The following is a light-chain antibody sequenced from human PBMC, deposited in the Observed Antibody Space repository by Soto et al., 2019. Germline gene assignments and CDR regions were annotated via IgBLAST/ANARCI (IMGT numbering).Light chain of an antibody. CDR1: SSDVGRYDF. Sequence: SVLTQPPSASGSPGQSVTISCTGTSSDVGRYDFVSWYQHHPGKAPKLIIYDVNQRPSGVPDRFSGSKSGNTASLTISGLQAEDEADYYCSSYTISTTLVFGTGTKVTVL. CDR2: DVN. V-gene: IGLV2-18*02. J-gene: IGLJ1*01. CDR3: SSYTISTTLV.